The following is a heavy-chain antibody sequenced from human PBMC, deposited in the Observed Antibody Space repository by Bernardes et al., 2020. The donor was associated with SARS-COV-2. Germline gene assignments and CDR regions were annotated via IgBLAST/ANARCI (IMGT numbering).Heavy chain of an antibody. V-gene: IGHV4-39*01. CDR2: IYYSGST. Sequence: SETLSLTCTVSGGSISSSSYYWGWIRQPPGKGLEWIGSIYYSGSTYYNPSLKSRVTISVDTSKNQFSLKLSSVTAADTAVYYCARGSGNYYFDYWGQGTLVTVSS. CDR1: GGSISSSSYY. J-gene: IGHJ4*02. D-gene: IGHD1-26*01. CDR3: ARGSGNYYFDY.